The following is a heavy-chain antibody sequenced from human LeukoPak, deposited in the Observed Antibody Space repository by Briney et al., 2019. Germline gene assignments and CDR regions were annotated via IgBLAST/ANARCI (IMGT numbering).Heavy chain of an antibody. D-gene: IGHD6-6*01. Sequence: ASVKVSCKASGYTFTSYDINWVRQATGQGLEWMGWMNPNSGNTGYAQKFQGRVTMTRNTSISTAYMELSSLRSEDTAVYYCARCSSSSGPYYYYGMDVWGQGTTVTVSS. V-gene: IGHV1-8*01. J-gene: IGHJ6*02. CDR1: GYTFTSYD. CDR2: MNPNSGNT. CDR3: ARCSSSSGPYYYYGMDV.